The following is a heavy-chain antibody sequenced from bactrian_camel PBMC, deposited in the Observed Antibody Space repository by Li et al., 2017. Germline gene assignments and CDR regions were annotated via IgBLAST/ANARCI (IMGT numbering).Heavy chain of an antibody. CDR3: ASTRDGWCTQDESQYPY. J-gene: IGHJ4*01. D-gene: IGHD5*01. CDR2: IDYDGTT. V-gene: IGHV3S10*01. Sequence: DVQLVESGGGSVQAGGSVRLSCAASGATASSVYMAWFRQAPGKEREGVASIDYDGTTLYERSVKGRFTISKGSGEKTMTLTMNNLEPEDTAVYYCASTRDGWCTQDESQYPYWGQGTQVTVS. CDR1: GATASSVY.